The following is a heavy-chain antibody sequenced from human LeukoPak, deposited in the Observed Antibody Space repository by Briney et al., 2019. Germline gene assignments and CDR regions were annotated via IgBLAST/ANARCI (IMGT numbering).Heavy chain of an antibody. V-gene: IGHV3-33*01. CDR2: IWYDGSNK. CDR3: ARESGLTYYYDSSGSDFDY. CDR1: GFTFSSYG. Sequence: PGRSLRLSCAASGFTFSSYGMHWVRQAPGKGLEWVAVIWYDGSNKYYADSVKGQFTISRDNSKNTLYLQMNSLRAEDTAVYYCARESGLTYYYDSSGSDFDYWGQGTLVTVSS. J-gene: IGHJ4*02. D-gene: IGHD3-22*01.